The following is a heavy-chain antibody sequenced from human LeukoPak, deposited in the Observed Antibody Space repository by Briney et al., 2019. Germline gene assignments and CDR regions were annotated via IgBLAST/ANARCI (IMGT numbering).Heavy chain of an antibody. J-gene: IGHJ4*02. CDR1: GFTFTSFA. Sequence: GGSLRLSCAASGFTFTSFAMSWVRQAPGKGLEWVSTISRSGVATYYANSVKGRFTISRDNSKNTVYLQMNSLRAEDTAVYYCARDHDSSSCPYFDYWGQGTLVTVSS. CDR3: ARDHDSSSCPYFDY. D-gene: IGHD6-13*01. V-gene: IGHV3-23*01. CDR2: ISRSGVAT.